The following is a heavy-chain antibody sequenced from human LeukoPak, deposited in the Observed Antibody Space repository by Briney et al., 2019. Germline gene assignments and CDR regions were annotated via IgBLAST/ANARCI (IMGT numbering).Heavy chain of an antibody. V-gene: IGHV4-31*03. D-gene: IGHD3-3*01. CDR2: IYYSGST. J-gene: IGHJ4*02. Sequence: SQTLSLTCTVSGGSISSGGYYWSWIRQHPGKGLEWIGYIYYSGSTYYNPSLKSRVTISVDTSKNQFSLKLSSVTAADTAVYYCAREAGTYYDFWSGYYRGPSFDYWGQGTLVTVSS. CDR3: AREAGTYYDFWSGYYRGPSFDY. CDR1: GGSISSGGYY.